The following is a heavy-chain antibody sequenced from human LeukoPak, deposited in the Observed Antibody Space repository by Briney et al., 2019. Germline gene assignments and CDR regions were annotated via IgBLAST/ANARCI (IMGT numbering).Heavy chain of an antibody. CDR1: GYTFTDYA. J-gene: IGHJ4*02. V-gene: IGHV1-3*01. CDR2: INAGNGDT. CDR3: ARGSTSDWSFDY. D-gene: IGHD6-19*01. Sequence: ASVKVSCKASGYTFTDYAIHWVRQAPGQRLEWMGWINAGNGDTKYSQKFQGRVTITRDTSASIVYMELSSLISEDTALYSCARGSTSDWSFDYWGQGTRVTVSS.